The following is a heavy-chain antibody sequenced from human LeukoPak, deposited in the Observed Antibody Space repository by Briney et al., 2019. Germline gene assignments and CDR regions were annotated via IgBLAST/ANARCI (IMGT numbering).Heavy chain of an antibody. CDR3: AKGPWDSPNY. J-gene: IGHJ4*02. CDR1: GFTFSSYG. D-gene: IGHD2/OR15-2a*01. Sequence: GGSLRLSCAASGFTFSSYGMHWVRQAPGKGLEWVAVISYDGSNKYYADSVKGRFTISRDNSKNTLYLQMNSLRAEDTAVYYCAKGPWDSPNYWGQGTLVTVSS. CDR2: ISYDGSNK. V-gene: IGHV3-30*18.